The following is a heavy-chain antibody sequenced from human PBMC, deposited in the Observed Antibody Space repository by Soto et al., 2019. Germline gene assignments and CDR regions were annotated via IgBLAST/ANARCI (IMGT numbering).Heavy chain of an antibody. CDR2: IYYSGST. CDR1: GGSISSGDYY. V-gene: IGHV4-30-4*01. J-gene: IGHJ4*02. Sequence: SETLSLTCTVSGGSISSGDYYWSWIRQPPGKGLEWIGYIYYSGSTYYNPSLKSRVTISVDTSKNQFSLKLSSVTAADTAVYYCARGLLDYDYVWGSYRPDYYFDYWGQGALVTVSS. CDR3: ARGLLDYDYVWGSYRPDYYFDY. D-gene: IGHD3-16*02.